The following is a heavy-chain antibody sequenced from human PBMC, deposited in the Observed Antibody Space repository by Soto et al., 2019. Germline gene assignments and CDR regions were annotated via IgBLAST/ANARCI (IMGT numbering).Heavy chain of an antibody. Sequence: PSETLSLTCAVYGGSFSANYWTWIRQPPGKGLEWIGEINHSGSTNYSPSLKNLVTISVDTSNNHFSLKLTSVTAADTAVYYCASARFDYWGRGILVTVSS. CDR2: INHSGST. V-gene: IGHV4-34*01. CDR1: GGSFSANY. CDR3: ASARFDY. J-gene: IGHJ4*02.